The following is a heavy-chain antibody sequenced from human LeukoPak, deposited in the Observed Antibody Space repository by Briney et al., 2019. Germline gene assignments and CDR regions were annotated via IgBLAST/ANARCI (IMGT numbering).Heavy chain of an antibody. J-gene: IGHJ4*02. CDR1: GGSISSGNYY. CDR3: VGTAMVTFKDY. V-gene: IGHV4-61*02. CDR2: IYSSGST. D-gene: IGHD5-18*01. Sequence: PSETLSLTCTVSGGSISSGNYYWSWIRQPAGKGLEWIGRIYSSGSTNYNPSLKSRVTISVDTSKNQFSLKLSSVTAADTAVYYCVGTAMVTFKDYWGQGTLVTVSS.